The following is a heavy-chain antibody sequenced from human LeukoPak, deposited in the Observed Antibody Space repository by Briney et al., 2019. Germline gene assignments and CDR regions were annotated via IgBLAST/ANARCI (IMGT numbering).Heavy chain of an antibody. J-gene: IGHJ4*02. CDR1: GFTFSSYA. Sequence: PGGSLRLSCAASGFTFSSYAMSWVRQAPGKGLEWVSAISGNGDITYYTDSVKGRFTISRDNSKNTLYLQMNILRAEDTAVYYCAKVTGGDMITYGGLDYWGQGTLVTVSS. D-gene: IGHD3-16*01. V-gene: IGHV3-23*01. CDR2: ISGNGDIT. CDR3: AKVTGGDMITYGGLDY.